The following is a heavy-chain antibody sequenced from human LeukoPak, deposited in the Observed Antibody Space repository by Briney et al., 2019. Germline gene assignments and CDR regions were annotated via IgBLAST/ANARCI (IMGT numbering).Heavy chain of an antibody. CDR1: GGSFSGYY. V-gene: IGHV4-34*01. D-gene: IGHD3-22*01. Sequence: SETLSLTCAVYGGSFSGYYWSWIRQPPGKGLEWIGEINHSGSTNYNPSLKSRVTISVDTSKNQFSLKLSSVTAADTAVYYCARKTMIVVVNWFDPWGQGTLVIVSS. CDR3: ARKTMIVVVNWFDP. CDR2: INHSGST. J-gene: IGHJ5*02.